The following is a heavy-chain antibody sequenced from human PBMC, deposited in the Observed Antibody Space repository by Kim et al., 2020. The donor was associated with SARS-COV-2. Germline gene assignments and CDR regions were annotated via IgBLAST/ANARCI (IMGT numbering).Heavy chain of an antibody. CDR2: IWLDGSNK. Sequence: GGSLRLSCAASGFTFSSYGMHWVRQAPGKGLGWVVVIWLDGSNKYYADSVKGRFTISRDNSKNTLYLQMNSLRVEDTAVYYCARGRGSYYYYMDVWGKGT. J-gene: IGHJ6*03. V-gene: IGHV3-33*01. CDR1: GFTFSSYG. CDR3: ARGRGSYYYYMDV. D-gene: IGHD1-26*01.